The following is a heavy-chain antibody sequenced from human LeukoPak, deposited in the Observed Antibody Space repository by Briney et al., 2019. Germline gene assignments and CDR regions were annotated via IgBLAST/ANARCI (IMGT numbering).Heavy chain of an antibody. CDR2: IYTSGST. CDR1: GASISTYY. V-gene: IGHV4-4*08. CDR3: ARGGYDILTGYFPDYYYYYMDV. D-gene: IGHD3-9*01. Sequence: SETLSLTCTVSGASISTYYWSWIRQPPGKGLEWIGRIYTSGSTNYNPSLKSRVTILIDTSKKQFSLKLSSVTAAGTAVYYCARGGYDILTGYFPDYYYYYMDVWGKGTTVTISS. J-gene: IGHJ6*03.